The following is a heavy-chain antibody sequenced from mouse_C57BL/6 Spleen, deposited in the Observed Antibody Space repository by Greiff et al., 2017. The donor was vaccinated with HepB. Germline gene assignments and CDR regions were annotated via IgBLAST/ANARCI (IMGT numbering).Heavy chain of an antibody. Sequence: VQLQQSGAELVRPGASVTLSCKASGYTFTDYEMHWVKQTPVHGLEWIGAIDPETGGTAYNQKFKGKAILTADKSSSTAYMELRSLTSEDSAVYYCTRIPLIPFDYWGQGTTLTVS. CDR3: TRIPLIPFDY. CDR2: IDPETGGT. D-gene: IGHD1-1*01. V-gene: IGHV1-15*01. CDR1: GYTFTDYE. J-gene: IGHJ2*01.